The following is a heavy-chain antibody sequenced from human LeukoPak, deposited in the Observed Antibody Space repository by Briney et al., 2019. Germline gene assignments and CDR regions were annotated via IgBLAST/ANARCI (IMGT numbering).Heavy chain of an antibody. CDR2: MYYSGTT. J-gene: IGHJ4*02. D-gene: IGHD6-13*01. V-gene: IGHV4-39*01. CDR3: ARAKDRYSSSWEYFDY. CDR1: GGSLSSGSYY. Sequence: PSETLSLTCTVSGGSLSSGSYYWGWIRQPPGKGLEWIASMYYSGTTFYSPSLKSRVTISVDTSKNQLSLKLGSVTAADTAVYYCARAKDRYSSSWEYFDYWGQGTLVTVSS.